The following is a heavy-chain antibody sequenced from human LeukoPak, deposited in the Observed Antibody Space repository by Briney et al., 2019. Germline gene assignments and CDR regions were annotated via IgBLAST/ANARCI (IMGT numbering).Heavy chain of an antibody. D-gene: IGHD3-22*01. CDR2: INPNSGGT. J-gene: IGHJ3*02. CDR3: AREHSSGYYFDAFDI. CDR1: GYIITNNY. Sequence: ASVKVSCKASGYIITNNYMHWVRQAPGQGLEWMGWINPNSGGTNYAQNFQGRVTMTRDTSISTAYMELSRLRSDDAAVYYCAREHSSGYYFDAFDIWGQGTMVTVSS. V-gene: IGHV1-2*02.